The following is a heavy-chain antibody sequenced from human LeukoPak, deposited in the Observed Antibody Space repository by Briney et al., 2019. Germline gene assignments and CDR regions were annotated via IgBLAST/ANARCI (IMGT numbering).Heavy chain of an antibody. CDR3: ARGGGKIFDY. V-gene: IGHV3-7*01. J-gene: IGHJ4*02. CDR1: GFTFSNYW. CDR2: IKQDGSEK. Sequence: GGSLRLSCAGFGFTFSNYWMCWVRQAPGKGLEWVANIKQDGSEKYYVDSVKGRFTISRDNARDSLSLQMNSLRAEDTAVYYCARGGGKIFDYWGQGTLVTVSS. D-gene: IGHD3-16*01.